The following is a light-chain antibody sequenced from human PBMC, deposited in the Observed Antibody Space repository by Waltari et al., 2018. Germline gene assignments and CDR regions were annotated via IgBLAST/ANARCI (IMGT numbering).Light chain of an antibody. CDR2: EAT. CDR3: SPYSSSTTLGNV. CDR1: GSGVGSYDL. J-gene: IGLJ1*01. V-gene: IGLV2-23*01. Sequence: QSALTQAASVSGSPGQSITISCSGTGSGVGSYDLVAWYQQHPGKAPKLIIYEATKRPSGVSSRFSGSKSGNTASLTISGLQAEDEADYFCSPYSSSTTLGNVFGTGTKVTVL.